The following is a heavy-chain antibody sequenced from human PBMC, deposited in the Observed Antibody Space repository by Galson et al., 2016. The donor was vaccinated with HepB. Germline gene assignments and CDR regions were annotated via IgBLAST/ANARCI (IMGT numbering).Heavy chain of an antibody. CDR3: AKEMTTVQSFGMDV. CDR2: ISGSGGST. J-gene: IGHJ6*02. V-gene: IGHV3-23*01. D-gene: IGHD4-11*01. Sequence: SLRLSCAASRFRINSYAMSWVRQAPGKGLEWVSVISGSGGSTYYAASVKGRFTISRDNSKNTLYLQMNSLRADDTATYYCAKEMTTVQSFGMDVWGQGTPVTVSS. CDR1: RFRINSYA.